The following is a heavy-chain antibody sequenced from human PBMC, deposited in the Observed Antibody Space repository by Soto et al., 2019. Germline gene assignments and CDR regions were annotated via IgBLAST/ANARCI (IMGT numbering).Heavy chain of an antibody. CDR1: GGSISSGGYY. CDR2: IYYSGST. V-gene: IGHV4-31*03. CDR3: ARYLKRLGNFDY. D-gene: IGHD3-16*01. J-gene: IGHJ4*02. Sequence: SETLSLTCTVSGGSISSGGYYWSWIRQHPGKGLEWIGYIYYSGSTYYNPSLKSRVTISVDTSKNQFSLKLSSVTAADTAVYYCARYLKRLGNFDYWGQGTLVTVSS.